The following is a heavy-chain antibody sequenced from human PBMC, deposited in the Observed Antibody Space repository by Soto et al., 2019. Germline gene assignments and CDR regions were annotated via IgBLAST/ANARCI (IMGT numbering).Heavy chain of an antibody. Sequence: SETLSLTCTVSGGSISSGDYYWSWIRQPPGKGLEWIGYIYYSGSTYYNPSPKSRVTISVDTSKNQFSLKLSSVTAADTAVYYCARAGCSGGSCPYYFDYWGQGTLVTVSS. J-gene: IGHJ4*02. V-gene: IGHV4-30-4*01. D-gene: IGHD2-15*01. CDR1: GGSISSGDYY. CDR2: IYYSGST. CDR3: ARAGCSGGSCPYYFDY.